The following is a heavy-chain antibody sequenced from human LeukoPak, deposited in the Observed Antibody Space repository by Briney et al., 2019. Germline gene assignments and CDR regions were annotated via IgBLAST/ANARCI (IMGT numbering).Heavy chain of an antibody. CDR2: VSPKTGDR. V-gene: IGHV1-8*01. Sequence: ASVKVSCKASGYSFSNFHINWVRQASGQGLEWIGWVSPKTGDRGYALKFQGRVTMTSDTSETTVYMEVRSLTSEDTAVYYCAAGRGVPETDYWGQGTLVTVSS. J-gene: IGHJ4*02. D-gene: IGHD3-10*01. CDR3: AAGRGVPETDY. CDR1: GYSFSNFH.